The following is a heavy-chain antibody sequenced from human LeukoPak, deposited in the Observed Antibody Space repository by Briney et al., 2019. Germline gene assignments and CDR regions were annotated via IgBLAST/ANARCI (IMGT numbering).Heavy chain of an antibody. Sequence: GGSLRLSCVGSGFTFSSYAMHWVRQAPGKGLEWVTYISYDGTSENYADSVKGRFTISRDDGKNTLYLEMNSLRPDDTAVYYCAKDLPFGIVGVMGYWGQGTLVTVSS. CDR1: GFTFSSYA. CDR3: AKDLPFGIVGVMGY. D-gene: IGHD1-26*01. J-gene: IGHJ4*02. CDR2: ISYDGTSE. V-gene: IGHV3-30*18.